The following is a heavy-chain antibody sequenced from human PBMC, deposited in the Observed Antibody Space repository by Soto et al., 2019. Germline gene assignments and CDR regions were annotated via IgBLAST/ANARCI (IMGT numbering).Heavy chain of an antibody. CDR2: FYHSGNS. CDR3: ARISSVDPYGYVNGGLDV. Sequence: KTSETLSLTCSVSGGSIRSYYWSWIQQSPEKGLEWIGYFYHSGNSNYNPSLKSRVTISVDTSKNQLSLSLRSVAAADTAVYFCARISSVDPYGYVNGGLDVWGQGTTVTVSS. CDR1: GGSIRSYY. V-gene: IGHV4-59*01. J-gene: IGHJ6*02. D-gene: IGHD5-18*01.